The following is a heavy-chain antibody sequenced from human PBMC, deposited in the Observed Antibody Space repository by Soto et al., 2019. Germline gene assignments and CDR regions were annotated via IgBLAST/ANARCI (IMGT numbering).Heavy chain of an antibody. CDR1: GFTFDDYA. CDR3: AKDLGYCSSTSCYVFDY. D-gene: IGHD2-2*01. V-gene: IGHV3-9*01. CDR2: ISWNSGSI. J-gene: IGHJ4*02. Sequence: EVQLVESGGGLVQPGRSLRLSCAASGFTFDDYAMHWVRQAPGKGLEWVSGISWNSGSIGYADSVKGRFTISRDNDKNSLYLQMNSRRAEDTALYYCAKDLGYCSSTSCYVFDYWGQGTLVTVSS.